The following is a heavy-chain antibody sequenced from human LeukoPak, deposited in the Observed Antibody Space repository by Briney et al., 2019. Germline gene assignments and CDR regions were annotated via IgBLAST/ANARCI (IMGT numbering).Heavy chain of an antibody. D-gene: IGHD3/OR15-3a*01. CDR1: GFTFSSYW. J-gene: IGHJ4*02. CDR2: IKQDGSEK. Sequence: GGSLRLSCAASGFTFSSYWMSWVRQAPGKGLEWVANIKQDGSEKYYVDPVKGRFTISRDNAKNSLYLQMSSLRAEDTAVYYCARDFWTVANTYYFEYWAQETLVTVSS. CDR3: ARDFWTVANTYYFEY. V-gene: IGHV3-7*05.